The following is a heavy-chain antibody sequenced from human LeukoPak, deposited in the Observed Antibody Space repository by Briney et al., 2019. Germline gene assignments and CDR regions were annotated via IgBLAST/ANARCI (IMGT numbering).Heavy chain of an antibody. Sequence: GGALQISCYGSGFHLTSYWIGWARQLPRKGLDWMGIIYPGYSDTRYSASCQGQVTISDDKSIRTASLQWSSLKPSDTAMYYCARLPTVTTSNYYGMDVWGQGTTVTVSS. D-gene: IGHD4-17*01. CDR2: IYPGYSDT. CDR3: ARLPTVTTSNYYGMDV. J-gene: IGHJ6*02. CDR1: GFHLTSYW. V-gene: IGHV5-51*01.